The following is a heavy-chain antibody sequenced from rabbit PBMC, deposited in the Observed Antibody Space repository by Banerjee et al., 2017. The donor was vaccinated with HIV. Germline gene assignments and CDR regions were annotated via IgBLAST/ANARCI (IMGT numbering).Heavy chain of an antibody. CDR1: GLDFSSSFW. V-gene: IGHV1S43*01. D-gene: IGHD1-1*01. CDR2: IYTGSGAT. Sequence: QEQLEESGGGLVQPEGSLTITCKASGLDFSSSFWICWVRQAPGKGLEWVGCIYTGSGATYYANWVNGRFTITRSTSLNTVTLQMSSLTAADTATYFCGSGYSDVYFDLWGQGTLVTVS. J-gene: IGHJ4*01. CDR3: GSGYSDVYFDL.